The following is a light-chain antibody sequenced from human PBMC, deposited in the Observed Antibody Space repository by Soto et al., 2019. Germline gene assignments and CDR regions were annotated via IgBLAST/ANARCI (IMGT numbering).Light chain of an antibody. V-gene: IGLV2-23*01. Sequence: QSALTQPASVSGSPGQSITISCTGTSSDVGSYKLVSWYQQHPGKAPKLMIYEGSKRRSGVSNRFSGSKSGNTASLTISGLQAEDEADYYCCSYAGSSVVVFGGGTKLTVL. CDR3: CSYAGSSVVV. CDR2: EGS. CDR1: SSDVGSYKL. J-gene: IGLJ2*01.